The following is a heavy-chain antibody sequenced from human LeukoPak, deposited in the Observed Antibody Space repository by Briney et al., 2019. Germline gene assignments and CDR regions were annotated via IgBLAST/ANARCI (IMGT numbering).Heavy chain of an antibody. V-gene: IGHV1-2*02. D-gene: IGHD3-22*01. CDR3: ATGPLGSSGYYNNWFDP. CDR2: INPNSGGT. CDR1: GYTFTDYY. J-gene: IGHJ5*02. Sequence: ASVKVSCKASGYTFTDYYMHWVRQAPGQGLEWMGWINPNSGGTNYAQNFQGRVTMTRDTSISTAYMELSRLRSDDTAVYYCATGPLGSSGYYNNWFDPWGQGTLVTVSS.